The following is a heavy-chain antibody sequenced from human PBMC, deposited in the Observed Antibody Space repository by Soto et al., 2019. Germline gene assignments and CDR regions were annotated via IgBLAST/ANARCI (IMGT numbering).Heavy chain of an antibody. J-gene: IGHJ4*02. Sequence: ASVKVSCKASGGTFSSYTISWVRQAPGQGLEWMGRIIPIPGIANYAQKFQGRVTITADKSTSTAYMELSSLRSEDTAVCYCARDQNSGSPFDYWGQGTLVTVSS. CDR2: IIPIPGIA. CDR1: GGTFSSYT. V-gene: IGHV1-69*04. CDR3: ARDQNSGSPFDY. D-gene: IGHD1-26*01.